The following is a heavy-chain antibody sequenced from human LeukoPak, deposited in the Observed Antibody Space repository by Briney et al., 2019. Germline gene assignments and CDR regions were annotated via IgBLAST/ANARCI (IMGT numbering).Heavy chain of an antibody. CDR3: AKDGLYPEANWFDP. CDR2: IGGSGGNT. Sequence: GGSLRLSCAASGFTFSSYAMSWVRQAPGKGLEWVSGIGGSGGNTYYADSVKGRFTISRDNSKNTLYLQMNSLRAEDTAVYYCAKDGLYPEANWFDPWGQGTLVTVSS. D-gene: IGHD3/OR15-3a*01. J-gene: IGHJ5*02. V-gene: IGHV3-23*01. CDR1: GFTFSSYA.